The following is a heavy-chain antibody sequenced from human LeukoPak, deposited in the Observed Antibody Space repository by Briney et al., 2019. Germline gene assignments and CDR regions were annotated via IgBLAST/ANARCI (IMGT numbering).Heavy chain of an antibody. Sequence: PSETLSPTCSVSGASMTNHYWSWIRQPPGKGLEWIGYIYDSETTNYNPSLKRRVTMSVDMSNNQVSLKLGSVPAADTALYYCATRPADRTWHGVFDYWSRGTLVRVSS. J-gene: IGHJ4*02. CDR1: GASMTNHY. D-gene: IGHD6-6*01. V-gene: IGHV4-59*11. CDR2: IYDSETT. CDR3: ATRPADRTWHGVFDY.